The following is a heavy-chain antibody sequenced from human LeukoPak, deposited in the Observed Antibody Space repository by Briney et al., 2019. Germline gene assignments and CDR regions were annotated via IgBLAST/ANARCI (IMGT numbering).Heavy chain of an antibody. CDR3: ARGHCSSTSCYADYYGMDV. CDR1: GGTFSSYA. Sequence: SVKVSCKASGGTFSSYAISWVRQAPGQGLEWMGGIIPIFGTANYAQKFQGRVTITADESTSTAYMELSSLRSEDTAVYYCARGHCSSTSCYADYYGMDVWSKGTTVTVFS. J-gene: IGHJ6*04. D-gene: IGHD2-2*01. CDR2: IIPIFGTA. V-gene: IGHV1-69*13.